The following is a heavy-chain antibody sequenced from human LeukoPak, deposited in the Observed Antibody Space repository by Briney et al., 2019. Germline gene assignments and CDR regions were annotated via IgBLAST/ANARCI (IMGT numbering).Heavy chain of an antibody. CDR1: GFTFSSYE. D-gene: IGHD5-24*01. CDR3: ARDGYNPDY. J-gene: IGHJ4*02. CDR2: ISSSGSTI. V-gene: IGHV3-48*03. Sequence: GGSLRLSCAASGFTFSSYEMNWVRQAPGKGLEWVSYISSSGSTIYYADSVKGRFTISRDNAKNSLYLQMNSLRAEDTAGYYCARDGYNPDYWGQGTLVTVSS.